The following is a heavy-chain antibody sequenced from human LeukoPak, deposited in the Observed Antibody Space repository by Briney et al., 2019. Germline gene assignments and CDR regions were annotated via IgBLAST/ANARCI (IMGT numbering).Heavy chain of an antibody. CDR1: GGSIGASINSPNW. D-gene: IGHD3-3*01. CDR3: ARADDDFWSGYYFH. CDR2: IYYSGGT. V-gene: IGHV4-59*11. Sequence: PSETLSLTCAVSGGSIGASINSPNWWSWIRQPPGKGLEWIGYIYYSGGTNYNPSLKSRVTISVDTSKNQFSLKLSSVTAADTAFYYCARADDDFWSGYYFHWGQGILVTVSS. J-gene: IGHJ4*02.